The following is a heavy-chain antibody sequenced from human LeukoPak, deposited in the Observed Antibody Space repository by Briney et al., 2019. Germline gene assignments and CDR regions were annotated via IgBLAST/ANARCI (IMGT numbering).Heavy chain of an antibody. CDR2: IRYDGSDK. CDR3: AKDRSYEF. V-gene: IGHV3-30*02. Sequence: GGSLRLSCAASGFTFTNYDMHWVRQAPCKGLEWVALIRYDGSDKYYTDSVKGRFIISRDNSKNTLYLQMNSLRAEDTAVYYCAKDRSYEFWGQGTLVTVSS. J-gene: IGHJ4*02. CDR1: GFTFTNYD. D-gene: IGHD3-22*01.